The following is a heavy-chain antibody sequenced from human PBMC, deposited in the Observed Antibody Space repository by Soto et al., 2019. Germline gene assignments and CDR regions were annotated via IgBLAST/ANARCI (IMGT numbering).Heavy chain of an antibody. Sequence: ASVKVSCKASGYTFTSYGISWVRQAPGQGLEWMGWISAYNGNTNYAQKLQGRVTMTTDTSTSTAYMELRSLRSDDTAVYYCARATEFWGSYRHFDYWGQGTLVTVSS. V-gene: IGHV1-18*01. J-gene: IGHJ4*02. CDR2: ISAYNGNT. D-gene: IGHD3-16*02. CDR3: ARATEFWGSYRHFDY. CDR1: GYTFTSYG.